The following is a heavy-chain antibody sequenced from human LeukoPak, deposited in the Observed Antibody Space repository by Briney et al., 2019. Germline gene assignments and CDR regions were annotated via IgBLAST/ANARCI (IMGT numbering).Heavy chain of an antibody. CDR3: AKGARNAFFDY. V-gene: IGHV3-23*01. D-gene: IGHD2-2*01. CDR1: GFTVSSNY. J-gene: IGHJ4*02. CDR2: ISGSGGST. Sequence: GGSLRLSCAASGFTVSSNYMSWVRQAPGKGLEWVSAISGSGGSTYYADSVKGRFTISRDNSKNTLYLQMNSLRAEDTAVYYCAKGARNAFFDYWGQGTLVTVSS.